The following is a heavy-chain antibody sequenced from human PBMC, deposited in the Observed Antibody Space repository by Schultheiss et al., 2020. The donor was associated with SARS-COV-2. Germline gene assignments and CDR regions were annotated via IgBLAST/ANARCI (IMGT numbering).Heavy chain of an antibody. J-gene: IGHJ4*02. CDR2: INHSGNI. Sequence: SETLSLTCAVSGGSISSGGYSWSWIRQPPGKGLEWIGNINHSGNIYYNPSLKSRVTISVDTSKNQYSLKLSSVTAADTAMYYCARDRGGWPFDYWGQGTLVTVSS. CDR1: GGSISSGGYS. CDR3: ARDRGGWPFDY. D-gene: IGHD2-15*01. V-gene: IGHV4-30-2*01.